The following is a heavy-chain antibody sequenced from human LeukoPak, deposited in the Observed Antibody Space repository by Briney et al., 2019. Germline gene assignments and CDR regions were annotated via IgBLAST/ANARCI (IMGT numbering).Heavy chain of an antibody. CDR2: IYYSGST. J-gene: IGHJ4*02. D-gene: IGHD6-13*01. CDR3: ACSSSWYFKYDY. CDR1: GGSISSYY. V-gene: IGHV4-59*01. Sequence: SETLSLTCTVSGGSISSYYWSWIRQPPGKGLEWIGYIYYSGSTNYNPSLKSRVTISVDTSKNQFSLKLSSVTAADTAVYYCACSSSWYFKYDYWGQGTLVTVSS.